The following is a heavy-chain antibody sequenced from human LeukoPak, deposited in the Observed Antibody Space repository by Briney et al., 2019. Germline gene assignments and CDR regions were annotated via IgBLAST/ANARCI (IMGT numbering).Heavy chain of an antibody. V-gene: IGHV3-33*01. J-gene: IGHJ6*02. D-gene: IGHD4-17*01. Sequence: SGGSLRLSCAASGFTFSRYGMHWVRQAPGKGLEWVAGIWYDGTKNYYGDSVKGRFTVSRDNSKNTLYLEMNSLRAEDTAVYYCARAGTTDYYYYNMDVWGQGTTVTVSS. CDR3: ARAGTTDYYYYNMDV. CDR1: GFTFSRYG. CDR2: IWYDGTKN.